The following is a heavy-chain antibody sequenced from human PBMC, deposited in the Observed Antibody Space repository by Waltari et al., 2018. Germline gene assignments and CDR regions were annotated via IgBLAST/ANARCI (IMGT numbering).Heavy chain of an antibody. CDR1: GGSFSGYS. V-gene: IGHV4-34*01. J-gene: IGHJ4*02. Sequence: QVQLQQWGAGLLKPSETLSLTCAVYGGSFSGYSWSWIRQPPGKGLEWIGEINHSGSTNYNPSLKSRVTISVDTSKNQFSLKLSSVTAADTAVYYCARGGGSYYPDYWGQGTLVTVSS. CDR3: ARGGGSYYPDY. CDR2: INHSGST. D-gene: IGHD1-26*01.